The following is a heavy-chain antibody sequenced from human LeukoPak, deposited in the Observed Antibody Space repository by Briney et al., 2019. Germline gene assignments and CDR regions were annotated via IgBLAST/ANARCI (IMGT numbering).Heavy chain of an antibody. V-gene: IGHV3-23*01. CDR2: ISGSGGST. CDR1: GLTFSSDA. CDR3: AKDRGLPFPFDY. D-gene: IGHD4-11*01. J-gene: IGHJ4*02. Sequence: VRSLRLSRAASGLTFSSDAMGGVRQAPGKGLERASAISGSGGSTYYADSVKGRFTISRDNSKNTLSLQMNSLRAEDTAVYYCAKDRGLPFPFDYWGQGTLVTASP.